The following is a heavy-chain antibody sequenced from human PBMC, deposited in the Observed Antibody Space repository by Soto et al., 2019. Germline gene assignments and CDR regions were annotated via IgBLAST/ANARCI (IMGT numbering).Heavy chain of an antibody. J-gene: IGHJ4*02. CDR2: IYYRGGT. CDR1: GSAVRSCR. D-gene: IGHD4-17*01. Sequence: SEPLSLTCTVSGSAVRSCRRSWIQQTPGQGLEWIGYIYYRGGTNNNPSLKSRGTISGDTAKNQVALELSTVTAADPAVYYCARHETLHGDYDYWGQGTLVTVSS. CDR3: ARHETLHGDYDY. V-gene: IGHV4-59*08.